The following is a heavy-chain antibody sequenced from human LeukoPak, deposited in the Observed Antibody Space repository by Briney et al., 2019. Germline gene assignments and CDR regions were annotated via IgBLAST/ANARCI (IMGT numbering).Heavy chain of an antibody. V-gene: IGHV3-11*01. Sequence: GGSLRLSCAASGFTFSDYYMSWIRQAPGKGLEWVSYISRSGSTIHYADSVKGRFTISRDNAKNSLYLQMNSLRAEDTAVYYCAKATSQWLRLGFDYWGQGTLVTVSS. CDR2: ISRSGSTI. D-gene: IGHD5-12*01. CDR1: GFTFSDYY. CDR3: AKATSQWLRLGFDY. J-gene: IGHJ4*02.